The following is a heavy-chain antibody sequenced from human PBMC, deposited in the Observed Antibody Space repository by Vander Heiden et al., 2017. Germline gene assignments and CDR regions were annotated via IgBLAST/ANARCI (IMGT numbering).Heavy chain of an antibody. CDR2: IKQDGSEK. D-gene: IGHD3-3*01. J-gene: IGHJ6*02. CDR3: ARDAYYDFWSGVYYYYGMDV. V-gene: IGHV3-7*01. CDR1: GFTFGSYW. Sequence: EVPLVESGGGLVQPGGSLRLSCAASGFTFGSYWMSWVRQAPGKGLEWVANIKQDGSEKYYVDSVKGRFTISRDNAKNSLYLQMNSLRAEDTAVYYCARDAYYDFWSGVYYYYGMDVWGQGTTVTVSS.